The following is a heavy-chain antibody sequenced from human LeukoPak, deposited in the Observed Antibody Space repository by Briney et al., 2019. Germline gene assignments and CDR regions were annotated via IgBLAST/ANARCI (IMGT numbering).Heavy chain of an antibody. CDR2: ISWNSGSI. CDR1: GFTFDDYA. Sequence: PGRSLRLSCAASGFTFDDYAMHWVRQAPGKGLEWVSGISWNSGSIGYADSVKGRFTISRDNAKNSLYLQMNSLRAEDTALYYCAKVDMGGNAFDIWGQGTMVTVSS. J-gene: IGHJ3*02. V-gene: IGHV3-9*01. D-gene: IGHD2-2*03. CDR3: AKVDMGGNAFDI.